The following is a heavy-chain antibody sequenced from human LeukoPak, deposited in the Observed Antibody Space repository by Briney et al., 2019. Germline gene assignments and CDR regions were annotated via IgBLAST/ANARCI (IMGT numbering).Heavy chain of an antibody. J-gene: IGHJ4*02. Sequence: GGSLRLSCAASGFTFSSYSMNWVRQAPGKGLEWVPSISSNSSYIYYADSVKGRFTISRDNAKNSLYLQMNSLRAEDTAVYYCARSEPHDYWGQGTLVTVSS. CDR3: ARSEPHDY. CDR1: GFTFSSYS. D-gene: IGHD1-14*01. V-gene: IGHV3-21*01. CDR2: ISSNSSYI.